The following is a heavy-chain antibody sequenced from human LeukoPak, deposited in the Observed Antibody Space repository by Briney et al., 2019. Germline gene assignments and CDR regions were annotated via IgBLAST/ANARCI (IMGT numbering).Heavy chain of an antibody. CDR2: ISSSSSYI. J-gene: IGHJ4*02. CDR1: GFTLSTYS. D-gene: IGHD5-12*01. V-gene: IGHV3-21*01. CDR3: ARDYEIY. Sequence: GGSLRLSCAASGFTLSTYSMNWVRQAPGKGLEWVSSISSSSSYIYYGDSVKGRFTISRDNAKDSLYLQMNSLRAEDTAVYYCARDYEIYWGQGTLVTVSS.